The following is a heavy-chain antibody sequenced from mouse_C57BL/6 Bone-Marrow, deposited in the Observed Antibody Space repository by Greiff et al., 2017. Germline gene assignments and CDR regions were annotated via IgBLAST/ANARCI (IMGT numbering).Heavy chain of an antibody. V-gene: IGHV1-58*01. CDR2: IYIGNGYT. CDR1: GYTFTSYG. D-gene: IGHD2-1*01. J-gene: IGHJ4*01. Sequence: VQLQQSGAELVRPGSSVKMSCKTSGYTFTSYGINWVKQRPGQGLEWIGDIYIGNGYTEYNEQFKGKATLTSDTSSSTPYMQLSSLTSEDSAIFFCSRGDGNYYAMDYWGQGTSVTVSS. CDR3: SRGDGNYYAMDY.